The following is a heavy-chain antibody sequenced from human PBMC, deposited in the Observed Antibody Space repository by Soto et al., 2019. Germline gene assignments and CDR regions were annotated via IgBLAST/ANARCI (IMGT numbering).Heavy chain of an antibody. CDR1: GFTFDDYA. J-gene: IGHJ6*03. Sequence: GGSLRLSCAASGFTFDDYAMHWVRQAPGKGLEWVSGISWNSGSIGYADSVKGRFTISRDNAKNSLYLQMNSLRAEDTALYYCAKDSRGGPVLEWLLSYYYYYMDVWGKGTTVTVSS. CDR2: ISWNSGSI. D-gene: IGHD3-3*01. CDR3: AKDSRGGPVLEWLLSYYYYYMDV. V-gene: IGHV3-9*01.